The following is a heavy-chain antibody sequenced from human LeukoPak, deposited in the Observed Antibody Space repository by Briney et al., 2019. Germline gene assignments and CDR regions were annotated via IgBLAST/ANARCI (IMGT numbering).Heavy chain of an antibody. V-gene: IGHV3-7*01. Sequence: PGGSLRLSCAVSGFMFSNWWMAWVRQAPGKGLEWVASIKQDGTENFYVDYVKGRFTISRDNTKNSLYLQMNSLRAEDTAVYYCARDFAVVVAAGDYWGQGTLVTVSS. CDR3: ARDFAVVVAAGDY. D-gene: IGHD2-15*01. CDR1: GFMFSNWW. J-gene: IGHJ4*02. CDR2: IKQDGTEN.